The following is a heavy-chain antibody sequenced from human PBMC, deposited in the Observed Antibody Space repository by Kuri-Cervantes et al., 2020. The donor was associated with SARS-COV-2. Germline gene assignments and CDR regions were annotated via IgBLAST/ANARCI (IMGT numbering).Heavy chain of an antibody. CDR1: GFTFSNYA. J-gene: IGHJ6*03. Sequence: GESLKISCAASGFTFSNYALTWVRQAPGKGLEWVATISGGGKVTHYADSVKGRFTMSRDNYQNTLSLHMNSLRAEDTAIYYCARSIISHQIYYYFYYMDVWGKGTAVTVSS. V-gene: IGHV3-23*01. CDR2: ISGGGKVT. CDR3: ARSIISHQIYYYFYYMDV. D-gene: IGHD1-14*01.